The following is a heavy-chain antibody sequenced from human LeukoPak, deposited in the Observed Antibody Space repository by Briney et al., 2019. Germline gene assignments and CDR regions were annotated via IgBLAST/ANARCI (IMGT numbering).Heavy chain of an antibody. CDR2: ISGGVGGT. Sequence: GGSLRLSCTAWGFTFSFAAMTWVRQGPGKGLEWVSAISGGVGGTYYADSVKGRFTISTDNSKNTLYLQMNSLRAEDTAVYYCAKHRSSSSWAPFDYWGQGTLVTVSS. CDR3: AKHRSSSSWAPFDY. CDR1: GFTFSFAA. V-gene: IGHV3-23*01. D-gene: IGHD6-13*01. J-gene: IGHJ4*02.